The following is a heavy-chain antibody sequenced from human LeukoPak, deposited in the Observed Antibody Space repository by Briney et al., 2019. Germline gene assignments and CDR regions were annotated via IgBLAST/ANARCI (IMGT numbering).Heavy chain of an antibody. CDR2: IYYSGST. Sequence: SETLSLTCTVSGGSISSGGYYWSWIRQHPGKGLEWIGYIYYSGSTSYNPSLKSRVAMSVDTSKNQFSLKLSSVTAADTAVYYCARVIPNSYYYVSSGYYCDYWGQGTLVTVSS. D-gene: IGHD3-22*01. CDR3: ARVIPNSYYYVSSGYYCDY. CDR1: GGSISSGGYY. J-gene: IGHJ4*02. V-gene: IGHV4-31*03.